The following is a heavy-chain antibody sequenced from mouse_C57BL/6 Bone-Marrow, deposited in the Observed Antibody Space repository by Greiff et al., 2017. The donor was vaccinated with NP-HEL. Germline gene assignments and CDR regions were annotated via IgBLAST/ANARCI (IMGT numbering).Heavy chain of an antibody. CDR3: ARSRLWLRRNYYAMDY. D-gene: IGHD2-2*01. CDR1: GYSITSDY. J-gene: IGHJ4*01. V-gene: IGHV3-8*01. Sequence: VQLKESGPGLAKPSQTLSLTCSVTGYSITSDYWNWIRKFPGNKLEYMGYISYSGSTYYNPSLKSRISITRDTSKNQYYLQLNSVTTEDTATYYCARSRLWLRRNYYAMDYWGQGTSVTVSS. CDR2: ISYSGST.